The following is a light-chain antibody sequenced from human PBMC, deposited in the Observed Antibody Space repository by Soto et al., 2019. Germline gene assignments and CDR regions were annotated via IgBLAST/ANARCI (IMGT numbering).Light chain of an antibody. CDR2: DAS. Sequence: DIQMTQSPSTLSASVGDRVTITCRASQTISSWLAWYQQKPGKPPKLLIYDASSLESGVPSSFSGSGSGTEFTLTISSLQPDDFATYYCQQYNSSPWTFGQGTKVDIK. CDR1: QTISSW. J-gene: IGKJ1*01. V-gene: IGKV1-5*01. CDR3: QQYNSSPWT.